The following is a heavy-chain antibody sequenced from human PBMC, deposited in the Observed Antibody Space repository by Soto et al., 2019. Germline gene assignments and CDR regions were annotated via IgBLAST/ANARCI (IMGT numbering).Heavy chain of an antibody. D-gene: IGHD3-10*01. CDR2: IIPIFGTA. J-gene: IGHJ2*01. Sequence: QVQLVQSGAEVKKPGSSVKVSCKASGGTFSSYAISWVRQAPGQGLEWMGGIIPIFGTANYAQKFQGRVTITADESTSTAYKELSSLRSEDTAVYYCARGPITMVRGAIIPTWYFDLWGRGTLVTVSS. CDR1: GGTFSSYA. V-gene: IGHV1-69*12. CDR3: ARGPITMVRGAIIPTWYFDL.